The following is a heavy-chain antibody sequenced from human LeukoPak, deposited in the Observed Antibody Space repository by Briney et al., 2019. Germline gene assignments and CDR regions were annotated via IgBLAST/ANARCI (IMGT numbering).Heavy chain of an antibody. Sequence: GGSLRLSCAASGFSASSRSMSWVRQAPGKGLEWVSVFYDGSKTYYADSVKGRFTISRDNSKNTLYLQMNSLRAEDTAVYYCASPSGGGYAWCWGQGTLVTVSS. D-gene: IGHD5-12*01. CDR1: GFSASSRS. V-gene: IGHV3-53*01. CDR3: ASPSGGGYAWC. CDR2: FYDGSKT. J-gene: IGHJ4*02.